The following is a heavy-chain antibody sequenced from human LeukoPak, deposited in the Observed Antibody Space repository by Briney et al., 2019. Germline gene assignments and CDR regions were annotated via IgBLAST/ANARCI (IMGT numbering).Heavy chain of an antibody. J-gene: IGHJ4*02. V-gene: IGHV4-61*08. Sequence: SETLSLTCTVSGGSVSGGGHYWSWIRQPPGKGLEYVGNIQYSGITNYNPSLESRVTISVDTSQNQFSLRLSSVTAADTAVYYCARGRGWGYGVDCWGQGTLVTVSS. CDR1: GGSVSGGGHY. CDR2: IQYSGIT. CDR3: ARGRGWGYGVDC. D-gene: IGHD4/OR15-4a*01.